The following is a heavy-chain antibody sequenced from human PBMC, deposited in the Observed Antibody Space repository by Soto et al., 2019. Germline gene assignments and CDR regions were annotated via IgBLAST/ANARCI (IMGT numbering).Heavy chain of an antibody. CDR3: ARAIGMVRGVIISRDY. D-gene: IGHD3-10*01. CDR1: GGSFSGYY. J-gene: IGHJ4*02. CDR2: INHSGST. Sequence: ETLSLTCAVYGGSFSGYYWSWIRQPPGKGLEWIGEINHSGSTNYNPSLKSRVTISVDTSKNQFSLKLSSVTAADTAVYYCARAIGMVRGVIISRDYWGQGTLVTVSS. V-gene: IGHV4-34*01.